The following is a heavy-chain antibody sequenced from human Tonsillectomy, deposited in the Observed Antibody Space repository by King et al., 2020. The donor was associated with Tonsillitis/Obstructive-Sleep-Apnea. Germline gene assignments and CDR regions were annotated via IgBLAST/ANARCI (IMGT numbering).Heavy chain of an antibody. CDR3: ATGYCSGGSCYGYTYAFDI. V-gene: IGHV6-1*01. Sequence: VQLQQSGPGLVKPSQTLSLTCAISGASVSRSSASWHWIRQSPSTCLEWLGSTYYTSMWGDDHAVYVKSRITNNPHTSKNQCSLQLNSVTPEDTAVYYCATGYCSGGSCYGYTYAFDIWGQGTMVTVSS. CDR2: TYYTSMWGD. D-gene: IGHD2-15*01. CDR1: GASVSRSSAS. J-gene: IGHJ3*02.